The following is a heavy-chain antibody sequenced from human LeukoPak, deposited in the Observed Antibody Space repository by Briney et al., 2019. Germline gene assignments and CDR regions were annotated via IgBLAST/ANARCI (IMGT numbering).Heavy chain of an antibody. CDR3: ARDLDDIVVVPAAMYSWDV. CDR1: GYTFTSYY. Sequence: ASVKVSCKASGYTFTSYYMHWVRQAPGQGLEWMGIINPSGGSTSYAQKFQGRVTMTRDTSTSTVYMELRSLRSDDTAVYYCARDLDDIVVVPAAMYSWDVWGKGTTVTVSS. V-gene: IGHV1-46*01. CDR2: INPSGGST. J-gene: IGHJ6*04. D-gene: IGHD2-2*01.